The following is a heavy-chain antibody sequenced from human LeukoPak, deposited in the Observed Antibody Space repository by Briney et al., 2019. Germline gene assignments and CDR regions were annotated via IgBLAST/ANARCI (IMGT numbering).Heavy chain of an antibody. Sequence: PSQTLSLTCTVSGGSISSSTYYWAWIRQSPGKGLEWIGSITYSGSTYYNPSLESRVTISVDTSKNQFSLRLISVTAVDTAVYYCARQGVGATDCWGQGTLVTVSS. J-gene: IGHJ4*02. V-gene: IGHV4-39*01. CDR2: ITYSGST. CDR1: GGSISSSTYY. CDR3: ARQGVGATDC. D-gene: IGHD1-26*01.